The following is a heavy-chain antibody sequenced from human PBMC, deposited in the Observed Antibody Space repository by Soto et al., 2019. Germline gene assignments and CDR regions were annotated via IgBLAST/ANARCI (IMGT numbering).Heavy chain of an antibody. CDR2: ISAYNGNT. CDR1: GYTFTSYG. Sequence: ASVKVSCKASGYTFTSYGISWVRQEPGQGLEWMGWISAYNGNTNYAQKLQGRVTMTTDTSTSTAYMELRSLRSDDTAVYYCARGEAVAGTGYGMDVWGQGTTVTVSS. D-gene: IGHD6-19*01. CDR3: ARGEAVAGTGYGMDV. V-gene: IGHV1-18*01. J-gene: IGHJ6*02.